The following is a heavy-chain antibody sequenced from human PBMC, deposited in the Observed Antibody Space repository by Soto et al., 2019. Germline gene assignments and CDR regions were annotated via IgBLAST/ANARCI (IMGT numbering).Heavy chain of an antibody. CDR3: ARGKDYDILTGYYYYYYMDV. CDR2: INSDGSST. Sequence: HPGGSLRLSCAASGFTFSSYWMHWVRQAPGKGLVWVSRINSDGSSTSYADSVKGRFTISRDNAKNTLYLQMNSLRAEDTAVYYCARGKDYDILTGYYYYYYMDVWGKGTTVTVSS. D-gene: IGHD3-9*01. CDR1: GFTFSSYW. J-gene: IGHJ6*03. V-gene: IGHV3-74*01.